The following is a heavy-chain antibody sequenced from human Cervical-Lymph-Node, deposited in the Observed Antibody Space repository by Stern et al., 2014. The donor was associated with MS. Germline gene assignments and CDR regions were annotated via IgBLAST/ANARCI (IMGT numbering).Heavy chain of an antibody. CDR3: TRSYYSSPEY. CDR1: GFTFSNYW. V-gene: IGHV3-74*01. CDR2: INKDGSST. J-gene: IGHJ4*02. Sequence: EVQLVESGGGLVQPGGSLRLSCAASGFTFSNYWMHWVRQAPGKVLVWVSRINKDGSSTSYADSVKGRFTISRDNAKNTLYLQMNSLRAEDTAVYYCTRSYYSSPEYWGQGTLVTVSS. D-gene: IGHD6-13*01.